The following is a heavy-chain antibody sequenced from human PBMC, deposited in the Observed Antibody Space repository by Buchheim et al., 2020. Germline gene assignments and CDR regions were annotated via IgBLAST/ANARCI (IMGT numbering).Heavy chain of an antibody. CDR2: IWYDGSNK. V-gene: IGHV3-33*01. CDR1: GFTFSSYG. Sequence: QVQLVESGGGVVQPGRSLRLSCAASGFTFSSYGMHWVRQAPGKGLEWVAVIWYDGSNKYYADSVKGRFHISRDNSKNTLYLQMNSLRAEDTAVYYCAREYCSSTSCYGDNWFDPWGQGTL. J-gene: IGHJ5*02. D-gene: IGHD2-2*01. CDR3: AREYCSSTSCYGDNWFDP.